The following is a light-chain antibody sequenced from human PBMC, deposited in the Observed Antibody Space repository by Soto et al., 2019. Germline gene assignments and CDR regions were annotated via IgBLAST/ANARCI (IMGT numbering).Light chain of an antibody. CDR2: EVR. J-gene: IGLJ1*01. CDR1: SSDVGGYNY. Sequence: QSVLTQPASVSVSPAQSITISCTGTSSDVGGYNYVSWYQQHPGKAPKLMIYEVRNRPSGVSHRFSGSKSANTASLTISGLQAEDEADYYCSSYTSSSPDVFGTGTKVTVL. V-gene: IGLV2-14*01. CDR3: SSYTSSSPDV.